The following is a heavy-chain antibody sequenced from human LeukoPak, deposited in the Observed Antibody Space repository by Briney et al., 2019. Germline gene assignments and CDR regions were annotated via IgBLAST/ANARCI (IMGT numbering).Heavy chain of an antibody. CDR1: GGSFSGYY. V-gene: IGHV4-34*01. J-gene: IGHJ5*02. D-gene: IGHD2-2*01. Sequence: SETLSLTCAVYGGSFSGYYWSWIRQPPGKGLEWIGDINHSGSTNYNPSLKSRVSISVDTSRNQFSLKLSSVTAADTAVYYCATNPGGYCSSTRCYGEAPWGQGTLVTVSS. CDR2: INHSGST. CDR3: ATNPGGYCSSTRCYGEAP.